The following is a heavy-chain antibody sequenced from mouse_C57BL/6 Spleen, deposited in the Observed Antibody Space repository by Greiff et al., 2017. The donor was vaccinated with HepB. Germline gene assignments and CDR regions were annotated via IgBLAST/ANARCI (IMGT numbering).Heavy chain of an antibody. V-gene: IGHV1-59*01. CDR1: GYTFTSYW. J-gene: IGHJ4*01. D-gene: IGHD2-4*01. CDR2: IDPSDSYT. Sequence: QVQLQQPGAELVRPGTSVKLSCKASGYTFTSYWMHWVKQRPGQGLEWIGVIDPSDSYTTYNQKFKGKATLTVDTSSSTAYMQLSSLTSEDSAVYYCARGGNYDYDESLYYAMDYWGQGTSVTVSS. CDR3: ARGGNYDYDESLYYAMDY.